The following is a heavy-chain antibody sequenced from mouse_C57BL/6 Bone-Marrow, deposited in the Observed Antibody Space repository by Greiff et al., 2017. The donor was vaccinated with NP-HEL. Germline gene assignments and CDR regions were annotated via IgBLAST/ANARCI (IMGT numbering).Heavy chain of an antibody. J-gene: IGHJ3*01. V-gene: IGHV5-4*01. CDR2: ISDGGSYT. Sequence: EVQLVESGGGLVKPGGSLKLSCAASGFTFSSYAMSWVRQTPEKRLEWVATISDGGSYTYYPDNVKGRFTISRDNAKNNLYLQMSHLKAEDTARYYCARVRYGNYVGWTYRGQGTLVTVSA. D-gene: IGHD2-1*01. CDR1: GFTFSSYA. CDR3: ARVRYGNYVGWTY.